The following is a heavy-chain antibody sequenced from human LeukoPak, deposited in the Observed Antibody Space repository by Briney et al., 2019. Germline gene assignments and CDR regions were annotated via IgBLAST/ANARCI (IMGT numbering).Heavy chain of an antibody. V-gene: IGHV1-18*01. CDR3: ASPSGGSSHDASDI. CDR1: GYTFTSYG. CDR2: ISAYNGNT. D-gene: IGHD2-15*01. Sequence: ASVKVSCKASGYTFTSYGISWVRQAPGQGLEWMGWISAYNGNTNYAQKLQGRVTMTTDTSTSTAYMELRSLRSDDTAVYYCASPSGGSSHDASDIWGQGTMVTVSS. J-gene: IGHJ3*02.